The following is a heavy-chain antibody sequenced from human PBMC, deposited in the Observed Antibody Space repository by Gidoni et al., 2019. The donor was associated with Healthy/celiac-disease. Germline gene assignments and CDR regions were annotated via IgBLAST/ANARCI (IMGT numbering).Heavy chain of an antibody. V-gene: IGHV4-39*01. CDR2: IYYSGST. J-gene: IGHJ4*02. D-gene: IGHD3-16*01. Sequence: TVSGGSISSSSYYWGWIRQPPGKGLEWIGSIYYSGSTYYNPSLKSRVTISVDTSKNQFSLKLSSVTAADTAVYYCARLSWGQQSLDYWGQGTLVTVSS. CDR1: GGSISSSSYY. CDR3: ARLSWGQQSLDY.